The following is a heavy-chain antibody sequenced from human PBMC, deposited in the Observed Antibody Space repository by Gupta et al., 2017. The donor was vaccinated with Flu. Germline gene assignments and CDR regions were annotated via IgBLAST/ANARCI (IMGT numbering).Heavy chain of an antibody. D-gene: IGHD3-16*01. V-gene: IGHV3-74*01. CDR3: TKDTFGPFDS. J-gene: IGHJ4*02. CDR2: IDYDGRIT. Sequence: MHWVRQVPGKELVWVARIDYDGRITSYADSVKGRFTISRDNARSTLYLQMHGLRGDDSGVYYCTKDTFGPFDSWGRGALVTVS.